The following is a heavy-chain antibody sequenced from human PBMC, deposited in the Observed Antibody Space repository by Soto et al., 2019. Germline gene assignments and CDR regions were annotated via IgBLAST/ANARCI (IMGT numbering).Heavy chain of an antibody. CDR1: GFTFSDYY. D-gene: IGHD3-3*01. CDR2: ISSSGSTI. J-gene: IGHJ4*02. CDR3: ARDHGIYDFWSGPTNYFDY. Sequence: GGSLRLSCAASGFTFSDYYMSWIRQAPGKGLEWVSYISSSGSTIYYADSVKGRFTISRDNAKNSLYLQMNSLRAEDTVVYYCARDHGIYDFWSGPTNYFDYWGQGTLVTVSS. V-gene: IGHV3-11*01.